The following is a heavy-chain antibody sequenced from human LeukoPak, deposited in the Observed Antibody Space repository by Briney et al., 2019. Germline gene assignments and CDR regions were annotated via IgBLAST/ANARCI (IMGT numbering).Heavy chain of an antibody. D-gene: IGHD6-19*01. Sequence: SETLSLTCTVSGGSISSYYWSWIRQPPGMGLEWIGYIYYSGSTNYNPSLKSRVTISVDTSKNQFSLKLSSVTAADTAVYYCAGLAVAGTNAFDIWGQGTIVTVPS. V-gene: IGHV4-59*01. J-gene: IGHJ3*02. CDR1: GGSISSYY. CDR3: AGLAVAGTNAFDI. CDR2: IYYSGST.